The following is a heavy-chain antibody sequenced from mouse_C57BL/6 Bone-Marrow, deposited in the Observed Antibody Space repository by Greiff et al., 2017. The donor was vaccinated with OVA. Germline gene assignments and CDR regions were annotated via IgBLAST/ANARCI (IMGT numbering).Heavy chain of an antibody. CDR3: ARWGLLPRAADY. V-gene: IGHV1-82*01. Sequence: QVQLQQSGPELVKPGASVKISCKASGYAFSSSWMNWVKQRPGKGLEWIGRIYPGDGDTNYNGKFKGKATLTADKSSSTAYMQLSSLTSEDSAVYFCARWGLLPRAADYWGQGTSVTVSS. J-gene: IGHJ4*01. D-gene: IGHD1-1*01. CDR1: GYAFSSSW. CDR2: IYPGDGDT.